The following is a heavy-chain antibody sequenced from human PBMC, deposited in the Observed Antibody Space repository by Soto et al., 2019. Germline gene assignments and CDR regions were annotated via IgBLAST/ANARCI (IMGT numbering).Heavy chain of an antibody. V-gene: IGHV4-30-4*01. D-gene: IGHD3-10*02. CDR2: IYYSGST. Sequence: PSETLSLTCTVSGGSISSGDYYWSWIRQPPGKGLEWIGYIYYSGSTYYNPSLKSRVTISVDTSKNQFSLKLSSVTAADTAVYYCARESVPRGPFDYWGQGTLVTVSS. J-gene: IGHJ4*02. CDR3: ARESVPRGPFDY. CDR1: GGSISSGDYY.